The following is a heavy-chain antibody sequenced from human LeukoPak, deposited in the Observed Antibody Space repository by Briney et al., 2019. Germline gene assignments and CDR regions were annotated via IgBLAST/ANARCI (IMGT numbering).Heavy chain of an antibody. Sequence: SVKVSCKASGGTFSSYAISWVRQAPGQGLEWMGRIIPILGIANYAQKFQGRVTITADKSTNTAYMELNSLRSEDTAVYYCARDRDSSGWYERGGFDYWGQGTLVTVSS. CDR2: IIPILGIA. CDR1: GGTFSSYA. CDR3: ARDRDSSGWYERGGFDY. J-gene: IGHJ4*02. D-gene: IGHD6-19*01. V-gene: IGHV1-69*04.